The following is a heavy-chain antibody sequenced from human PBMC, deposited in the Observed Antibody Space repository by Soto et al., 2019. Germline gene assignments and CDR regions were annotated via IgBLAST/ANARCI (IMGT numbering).Heavy chain of an antibody. Sequence: QITLKESGPTLVKPTQTLTLTCTFSGFSLSTSGVGVGWIRQPPGKALEWLALIYWHGDERYSPSLKSRLTITKGTSKNQVVLTMTNMDPVDTASYYCAHRRYLPPDSSGYSWSFWGQGILVTVSS. CDR1: GFSLSTSGVG. D-gene: IGHD3-22*01. CDR3: AHRRYLPPDSSGYSWSF. J-gene: IGHJ4*02. V-gene: IGHV2-5*01. CDR2: IYWHGDE.